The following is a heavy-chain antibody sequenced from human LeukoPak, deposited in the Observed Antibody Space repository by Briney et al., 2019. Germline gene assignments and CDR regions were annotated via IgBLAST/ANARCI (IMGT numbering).Heavy chain of an antibody. V-gene: IGHV4-34*01. D-gene: IGHD3-10*01. CDR3: ARGLIRYYSGSGTSGNFDY. CDR1: GGSFSGHY. J-gene: IGHJ4*02. CDR2: INHSANT. Sequence: SETLSLTCGVYGGSFSGHYWTWIRQPPGQGMELIGEINHSANTNYNPYLKSRVTTSVDTSKNQFSLRLTSVTAADVSVYYCARGLIRYYSGSGTSGNFDYWGKGTLVTVSS.